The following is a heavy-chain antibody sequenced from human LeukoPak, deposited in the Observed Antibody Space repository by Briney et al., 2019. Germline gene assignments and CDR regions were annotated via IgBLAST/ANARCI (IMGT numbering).Heavy chain of an antibody. Sequence: GGSLRLSCAASGFTFSIYWMGWVRQAPGKGLEWVASINQDGSEKYYVDSVKGRFTTSRDNAKTSLYLQINSLRAEDTAIFYCARDTYGGFDYWGQGTLVTVSS. V-gene: IGHV3-7*01. CDR3: ARDTYGGFDY. J-gene: IGHJ4*02. CDR1: GFTFSIYW. D-gene: IGHD4-23*01. CDR2: INQDGSEK.